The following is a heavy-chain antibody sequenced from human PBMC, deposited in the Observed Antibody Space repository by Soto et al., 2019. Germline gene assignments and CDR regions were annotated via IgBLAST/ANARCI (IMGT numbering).Heavy chain of an antibody. CDR1: GYTFTGYY. CDR2: INPNSGGT. CDR3: ARSNQLLFSWFDP. Sequence: ASVKVSCKASGYTFTGYYMHWVRQAPGQGLEWMGWINPNSGGTNYAQKFQSRVTMTRDTSISTAYMELSRLRSDDTAVYYCARSNQLLFSWFDPWGQGTLVTVSS. D-gene: IGHD2-2*01. V-gene: IGHV1-2*02. J-gene: IGHJ5*02.